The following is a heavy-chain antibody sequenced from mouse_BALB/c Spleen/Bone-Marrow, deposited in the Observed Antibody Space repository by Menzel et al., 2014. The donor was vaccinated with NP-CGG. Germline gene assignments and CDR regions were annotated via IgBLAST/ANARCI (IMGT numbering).Heavy chain of an antibody. Sequence: DVKLQESGGGLVQPVGSMKLSCVASGFTFSNYRMTWVRQSPEKGLEWVAEIRLKSNNYATHYAESVKGRFTISRDDSKGSVCLQMNSLRVEDSGIYYCTRVLRLFDYWGQGTTLTVSS. CDR3: TRVLRLFDY. CDR1: GFTFSNYR. J-gene: IGHJ2*01. V-gene: IGHV6-6*02. D-gene: IGHD1-2*01. CDR2: IRLKSNNYAT.